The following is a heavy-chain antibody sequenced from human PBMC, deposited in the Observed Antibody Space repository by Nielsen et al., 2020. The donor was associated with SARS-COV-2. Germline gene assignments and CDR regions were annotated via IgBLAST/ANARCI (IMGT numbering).Heavy chain of an antibody. V-gene: IGHV4-59*13. D-gene: IGHD6-19*01. Sequence: SETLSLTCTVSGGSISSYYWSWIRQLPGKGLEWIGYIYYSGSTNYNPSLKSRVTISVDTSKNQFSLKLRSVTSADTAVYYCARGPSVIAVAGRYYYYGMYVWGQGTTVTVS. CDR1: GGSISSYY. CDR3: ARGPSVIAVAGRYYYYGMYV. J-gene: IGHJ6*02. CDR2: IYYSGST.